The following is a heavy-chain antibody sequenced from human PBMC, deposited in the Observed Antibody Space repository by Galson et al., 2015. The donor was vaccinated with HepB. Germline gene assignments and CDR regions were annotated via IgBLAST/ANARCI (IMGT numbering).Heavy chain of an antibody. Sequence: SVKVSCKVSGYTLTELSMHWVRQAPGKGLEWMGGFDPEDGETIYAQKFQGRVTMTEDTSTDTAYMELSSLRSEDTAVYYCAAADPAKVRPPLDYYGMDVWGQGTTVTVSS. CDR3: AAADPAKVRPPLDYYGMDV. V-gene: IGHV1-24*01. CDR1: GYTLTELS. D-gene: IGHD2-2*01. CDR2: FDPEDGET. J-gene: IGHJ6*02.